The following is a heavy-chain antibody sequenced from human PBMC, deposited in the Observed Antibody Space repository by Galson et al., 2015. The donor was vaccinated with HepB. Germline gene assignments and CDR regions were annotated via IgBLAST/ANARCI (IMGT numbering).Heavy chain of an antibody. D-gene: IGHD6-19*01. CDR2: INAGNGNT. CDR1: GYTFTSYA. Sequence: SVKVSCKASGYTFTSYAMHWVRQAPGQRLEWMGWINAGNGNTKYSQKFQGRVTITRDTSASTAYMELSSLRSEDTAVYYCARADYVGWYTSRYYFDYWGQGTLVTVSS. V-gene: IGHV1-3*01. CDR3: ARADYVGWYTSRYYFDY. J-gene: IGHJ4*02.